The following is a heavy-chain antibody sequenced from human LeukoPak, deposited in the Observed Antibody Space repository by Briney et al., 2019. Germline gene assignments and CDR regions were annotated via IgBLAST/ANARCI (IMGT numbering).Heavy chain of an antibody. CDR2: ISYDGSNK. CDR3: ARGAYYYYGMDV. Sequence: PRRSLRLSCAASGFTFSSYGMHWVRQAPGKGLEWVAVISYDGSNKYYADSVKGRFTISRDNSKNTLYLQMNSLRAEDTAVYYCARGAYYYYGMDVWGQGTTVTVSS. CDR1: GFTFSSYG. V-gene: IGHV3-33*05. J-gene: IGHJ6*02.